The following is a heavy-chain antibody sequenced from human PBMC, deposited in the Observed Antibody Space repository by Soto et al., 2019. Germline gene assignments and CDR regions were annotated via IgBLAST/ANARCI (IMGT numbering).Heavy chain of an antibody. J-gene: IGHJ6*02. D-gene: IGHD3-3*01. CDR2: IYYSGST. CDR3: ARHAAPSAVRFLEWLLYYYYGMDV. Sequence: PSETLSLTCTVSGGSISSSSYYWGWIRQPPGKGLEWIGSIYYSGSTYYNPSLKSRVTISVDTSKNQFSLKLSSVTAADTAVYYCARHAAPSAVRFLEWLLYYYYGMDVWGQGTTVTVSS. V-gene: IGHV4-39*01. CDR1: GGSISSSSYY.